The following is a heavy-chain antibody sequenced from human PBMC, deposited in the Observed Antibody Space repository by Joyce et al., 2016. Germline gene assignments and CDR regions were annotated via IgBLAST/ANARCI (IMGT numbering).Heavy chain of an antibody. J-gene: IGHJ3*02. CDR3: ARGGHCSGGIRGGSAFTI. Sequence: QVQLQESGPGLVRPSQTLSLTCTVSGGSITSGTYYWSWIRHHPEKGLEWIGYIYYSGNSFYNPSLKSRLTLSVDTSQNQFSLRLASVTAADTAIYYCARGGHCSGGIRGGSAFTIWGQGSMVTVSS. D-gene: IGHD2-15*01. CDR2: IYYSGNS. V-gene: IGHV4-31*03. CDR1: GGSITSGTYY.